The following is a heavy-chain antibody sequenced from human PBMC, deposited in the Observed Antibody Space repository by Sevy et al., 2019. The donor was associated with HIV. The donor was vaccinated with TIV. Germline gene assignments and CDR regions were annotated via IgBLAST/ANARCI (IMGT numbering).Heavy chain of an antibody. Sequence: SQTLSLTCAISGDSVSSNSAVWNWIRRSPSRGLEWLGRTYYRSKWYNDYTVSVKSRITINPDTSKNQFSLQLNSVTPEDTAMYYCARKDDSVGSFDIWGQGTMVTVSS. V-gene: IGHV6-1*01. D-gene: IGHD3-16*01. CDR3: ARKDDSVGSFDI. J-gene: IGHJ3*02. CDR2: TYYRSKWYN. CDR1: GDSVSSNSAV.